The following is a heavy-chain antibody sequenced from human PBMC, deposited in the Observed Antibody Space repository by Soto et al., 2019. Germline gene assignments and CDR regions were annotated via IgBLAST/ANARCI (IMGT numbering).Heavy chain of an antibody. CDR1: GGSISSGDYY. CDR3: ARGKFRGDYFDY. D-gene: IGHD2-21*01. V-gene: IGHV4-30-4*01. CDR2: IYYSGST. Sequence: SETLSLTCTVSGGSISSGDYYWSWIRQPPGKGLEWIGYIYYSGSTYFNPSLKSRFTLSVDTSKNQLSLKLSSVTAADTAVYYCARGKFRGDYFDYWGQGTLVTVSS. J-gene: IGHJ4*02.